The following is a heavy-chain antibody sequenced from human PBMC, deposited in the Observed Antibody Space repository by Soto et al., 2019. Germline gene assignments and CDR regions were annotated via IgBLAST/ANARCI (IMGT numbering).Heavy chain of an antibody. CDR1: GFTFSSYS. CDR2: ISSSSSYI. D-gene: IGHD2-8*01. J-gene: IGHJ6*02. Sequence: GSLRLSCAASGFTFSSYSMNWVRQAPGKGLEWVSSISSSSSYIYYADSVKGRFTISRDNAKNSLYLQMNSLRAEDTAVYYCARDGYCTNGVCYGAAGDYYYYYGMDVWGQGTTVTVS. V-gene: IGHV3-21*01. CDR3: ARDGYCTNGVCYGAAGDYYYYYGMDV.